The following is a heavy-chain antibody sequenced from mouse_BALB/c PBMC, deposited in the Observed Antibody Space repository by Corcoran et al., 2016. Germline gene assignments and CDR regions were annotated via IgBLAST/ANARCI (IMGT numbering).Heavy chain of an antibody. D-gene: IGHD1-1*01. CDR2: INTYTGEP. CDR3: AITTVGDTFAY. Sequence: QIQFVQSGPELKKHGEPVNISCKASGSTFTNYGMNWVKQAPGKGLKWMGWINTYTGEPTYADDFQGRFAFSLETSASTAYLQINNLKNEDTATYFCAITTVGDTFAYWGQGTLVTGSA. V-gene: IGHV9-3-1*01. J-gene: IGHJ3*01. CDR1: GSTFTNYG.